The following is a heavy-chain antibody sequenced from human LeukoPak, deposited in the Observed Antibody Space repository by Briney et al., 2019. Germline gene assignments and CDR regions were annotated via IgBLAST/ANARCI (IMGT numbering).Heavy chain of an antibody. CDR2: IYYSGST. J-gene: IGHJ4*02. V-gene: IGHV4-59*01. Sequence: TSETLSLTCTVSGGSISSYYWSWIRQPPGKGLEWIGYIYYSGSTNYNPSLKSRVAISVDTSKNQFSLKLSSVTAADTAVYYCARAGAAAGLFDYWGQGTLVTVSS. CDR1: GGSISSYY. D-gene: IGHD6-13*01. CDR3: ARAGAAAGLFDY.